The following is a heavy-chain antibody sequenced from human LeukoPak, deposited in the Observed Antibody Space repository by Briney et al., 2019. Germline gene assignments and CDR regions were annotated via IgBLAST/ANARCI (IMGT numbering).Heavy chain of an antibody. J-gene: IGHJ4*02. D-gene: IGHD5-24*01. CDR2: ISSSGSTI. CDR1: GFTFSSYE. CDR3: ARQTRWLQFLDY. V-gene: IGHV3-48*03. Sequence: GGSLRLSCAVSGFTFSSYEMNWVRQAPGKGREGVSYISSSGSTIYYTDSVKGRFTIHKDNPKNSLYLKRNSLRAEDTAVYYCARQTRWLQFLDYWGQGTLVTVSS.